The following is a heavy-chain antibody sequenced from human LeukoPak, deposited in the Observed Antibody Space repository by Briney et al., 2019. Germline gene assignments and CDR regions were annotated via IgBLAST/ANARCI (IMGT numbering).Heavy chain of an antibody. D-gene: IGHD3-10*01. CDR1: GFTVSNNY. J-gene: IGHJ4*02. V-gene: IGHV3-66*01. CDR3: SGGGGYGSDSKIDY. CDR2: IYRYDSK. Sequence: GGSLRLSCAASGFTVSNNYMGWVRQAPGKGLEWVSVIYRYDSKYYADSVKGRFTIYRDNSKNTLYFHMNSVRDEDTPIYYCSGGGGYGSDSKIDYWGQGTLVTVSS.